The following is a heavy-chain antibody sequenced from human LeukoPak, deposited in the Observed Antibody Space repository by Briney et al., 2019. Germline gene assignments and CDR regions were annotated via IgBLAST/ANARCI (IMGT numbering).Heavy chain of an antibody. Sequence: GSLRLSCAASGFTFSSYSMNWVRQAPGKGLQWVSPISSSSSYIYYADSVKGRFTISRDNAKNSLYLQMNSLRAEDTAVYYCARSIVPAGTSSVDYWGQGTLVTVSS. CDR1: GFTFSSYS. CDR2: ISSSSSYI. J-gene: IGHJ4*02. V-gene: IGHV3-21*01. D-gene: IGHD6-13*01. CDR3: ARSIVPAGTSSVDY.